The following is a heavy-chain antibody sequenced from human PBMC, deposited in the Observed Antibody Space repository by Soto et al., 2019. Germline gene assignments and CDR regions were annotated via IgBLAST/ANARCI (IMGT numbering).Heavy chain of an antibody. Sequence: QVQLVESGGGVVQPGRSLRLSCAASGFTFSSYGMHWVRQAPGKGLEWVAVILYDGSNKYYADSVKGRFTISRDNSKNPLYLQMNSRRAEDTAVYYCAKDLKPHIKGDPTYYYGMDVWGQGTTVTVSS. CDR2: ILYDGSNK. CDR1: GFTFSSYG. D-gene: IGHD2-21*02. CDR3: AKDLKPHIKGDPTYYYGMDV. J-gene: IGHJ6*02. V-gene: IGHV3-30*18.